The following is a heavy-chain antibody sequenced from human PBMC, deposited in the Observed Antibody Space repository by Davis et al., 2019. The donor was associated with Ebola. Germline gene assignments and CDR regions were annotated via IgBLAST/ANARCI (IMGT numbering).Heavy chain of an antibody. CDR1: GFTFSNAW. J-gene: IGHJ4*02. Sequence: GESLKISCAASGFTFSNAWMNWVRQAPGKGLEWVATISSSGDNTYYADSVKGRFTISRDNSKNTLFLQMNSLRAEDTAVYHCAKGSIAVALFDCWGQGTLVTVSS. CDR2: ISSSGDNT. V-gene: IGHV3-23*01. D-gene: IGHD6-19*01. CDR3: AKGSIAVALFDC.